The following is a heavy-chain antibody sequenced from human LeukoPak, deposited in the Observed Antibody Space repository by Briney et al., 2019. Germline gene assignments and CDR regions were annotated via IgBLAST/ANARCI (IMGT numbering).Heavy chain of an antibody. D-gene: IGHD6-19*01. Sequence: SSETLSLTCTVPGGSISSSSYYWGWIRQPPGKGLEWIGSIYYSGSTYYNPSLKSRVTISVDTSKKQFSLKLSSVTAADTAVYYCARFSSGWYSGDYWGQGTLVTVSS. V-gene: IGHV4-39*01. CDR2: IYYSGST. CDR3: ARFSSGWYSGDY. CDR1: GGSISSSSYY. J-gene: IGHJ4*02.